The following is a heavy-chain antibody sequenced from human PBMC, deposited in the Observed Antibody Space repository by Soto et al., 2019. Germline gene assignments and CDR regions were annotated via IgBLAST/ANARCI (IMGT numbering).Heavy chain of an antibody. V-gene: IGHV4-39*01. J-gene: IGHJ5*02. D-gene: IGHD3-3*01. CDR2: IYYSGST. Sequence: SETLSLTCTVSGGSISSSSYYWCWIRQPPGKGLEWIGSIYYSGSTYYNPSLKSRVTISVDTSKNQFSLKLSSVTAADTAVYYCALITHGGYDFWSGTNWFDPWGQGTLVTVSS. CDR1: GGSISSSSYY. CDR3: ALITHGGYDFWSGTNWFDP.